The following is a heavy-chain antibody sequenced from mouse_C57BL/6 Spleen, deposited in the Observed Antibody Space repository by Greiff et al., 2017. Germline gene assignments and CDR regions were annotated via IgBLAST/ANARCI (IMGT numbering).Heavy chain of an antibody. CDR2: IDPSDSET. V-gene: IGHV1-52*01. D-gene: IGHD1-1*01. J-gene: IGHJ1*03. CDR3: ARSYYYGSHWYFDV. Sequence: QVQLQQSGAELVRPGSSVKLSCKASGYTFTSYWMHWVKQRPIQGLEWIGNIDPSDSETHYNQKFKDKATLTVDKSSSTAYMQLSSLTSEDSAVYYCARSYYYGSHWYFDVWGTGTTVTVSS. CDR1: GYTFTSYW.